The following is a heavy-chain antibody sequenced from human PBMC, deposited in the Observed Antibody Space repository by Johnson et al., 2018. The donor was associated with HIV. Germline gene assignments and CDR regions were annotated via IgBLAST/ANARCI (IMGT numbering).Heavy chain of an antibody. CDR1: GFTFNSYG. CDR2: ISYDGSHT. V-gene: IGHV3-30*18. D-gene: IGHD3-22*01. Sequence: QMMLVESGGGVVQPGRSLRLFCAASGFTFNSYGMHWVRQAPGKGLEWVTFISYDGSHTYYADSVKGRFTISRDNSKNMLYLQVNSLRVDDTAVYYCAKDPSVYISMIELSRGAFDIWGQGTKVTVSS. CDR3: AKDPSVYISMIELSRGAFDI. J-gene: IGHJ3*02.